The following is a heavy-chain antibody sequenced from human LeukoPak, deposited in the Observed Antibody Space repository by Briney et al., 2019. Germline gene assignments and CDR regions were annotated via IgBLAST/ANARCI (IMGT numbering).Heavy chain of an antibody. CDR2: ITGDGDT. V-gene: IGHV3-43*02. CDR1: GFTFDDYA. J-gene: IGHJ4*02. Sequence: GRSLRLSCAASGFTFDDYAMHWVRQAPGKGLGWVPLITGDGDTYYADSVKGRFTISRDNSKYSLYLQMKSLRTEDTALYYCAKDSHLETAVLPRGYFDYWGQGTLVTVSS. D-gene: IGHD5-18*01. CDR3: AKDSHLETAVLPRGYFDY.